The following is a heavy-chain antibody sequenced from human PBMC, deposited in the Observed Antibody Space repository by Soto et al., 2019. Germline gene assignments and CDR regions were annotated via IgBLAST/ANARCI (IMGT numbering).Heavy chain of an antibody. V-gene: IGHV4-59*08. J-gene: IGHJ4*02. Sequence: SETLSLTCTGSGGSISSYYWSWIRQPPGKGLEWIGYIYYSGSTNYNPSPKSRVTISVDTSKNQFSLKLSSVTAADTAVYYCARLGSSGWSSFDYWGQGTLVTVSS. D-gene: IGHD6-19*01. CDR2: IYYSGST. CDR3: ARLGSSGWSSFDY. CDR1: GGSISSYY.